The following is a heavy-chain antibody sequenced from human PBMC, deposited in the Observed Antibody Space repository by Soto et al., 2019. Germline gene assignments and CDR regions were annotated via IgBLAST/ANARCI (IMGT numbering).Heavy chain of an antibody. J-gene: IGHJ4*02. V-gene: IGHV4-59*12. CDR3: AREYYYDSSGSYFDY. CDR1: GGSLGSYY. Sequence: SETLSLTCTVSGGSLGSYYWSWIRQPPGKGLEWIGYVFYSGSTYYNPSLKSRVTISVDTSKNQFSLKLSSVTAADTAVYYCAREYYYDSSGSYFDYWGQGTLVTVSS. CDR2: VFYSGST. D-gene: IGHD3-22*01.